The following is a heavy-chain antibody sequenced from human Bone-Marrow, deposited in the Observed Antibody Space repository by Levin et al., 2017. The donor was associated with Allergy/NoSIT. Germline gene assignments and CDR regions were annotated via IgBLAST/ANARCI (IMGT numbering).Heavy chain of an antibody. D-gene: IGHD2-15*01. V-gene: IGHV4-39*01. CDR3: ASPRYCSGGSGSVDY. J-gene: IGHJ4*02. Sequence: SETLSLTCTVSGGSISSSSYYWGWIRQPPGKGLEWIGSIYYSGSTYYNPSLKSRVTISVDTSKNQFSLKLSSVTAADTAVYYCASPRYCSGGSGSVDYWGQGTLVTVSS. CDR2: IYYSGST. CDR1: GGSISSSSYY.